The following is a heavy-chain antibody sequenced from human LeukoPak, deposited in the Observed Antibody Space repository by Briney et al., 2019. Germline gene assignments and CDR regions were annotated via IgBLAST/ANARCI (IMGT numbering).Heavy chain of an antibody. CDR2: ISAYNGNT. CDR1: GYTFTSYG. J-gene: IGHJ4*02. Sequence: ASVKVSCKASGYTFTSYGISWVRQAPGQGLEWMGWISAYNGNTNYAQKLQGRVTMTTDTSTSTAYMELSSLRSDDTAVYYCARDGDYYGSGSSHDYWGQGTLVTVSS. D-gene: IGHD3-10*01. V-gene: IGHV1-18*01. CDR3: ARDGDYYGSGSSHDY.